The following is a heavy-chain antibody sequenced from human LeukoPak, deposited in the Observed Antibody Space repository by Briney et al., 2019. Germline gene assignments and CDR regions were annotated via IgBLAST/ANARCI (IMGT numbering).Heavy chain of an antibody. J-gene: IGHJ3*02. CDR3: TGITMIVETFDI. D-gene: IGHD3-22*01. Sequence: SGGSLRLSCAASGFTLSGSAMHWVRQASGKGLEWVGRIRSKANSYATAYGASVKGRFTISRDDSKNTAYLHLNSLKTEDTAVYYCTGITMIVETFDIWSQGTMVTVSS. CDR1: GFTLSGSA. V-gene: IGHV3-73*01. CDR2: IRSKANSYAT.